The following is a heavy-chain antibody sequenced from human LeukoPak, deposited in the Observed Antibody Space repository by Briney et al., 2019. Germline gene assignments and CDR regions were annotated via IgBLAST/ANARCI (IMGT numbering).Heavy chain of an antibody. Sequence: GASVKVSFKASGYTFTSYDINWVRQATGQGLEWMGWMNPNSGNTGYAQKFQGRVTMTRNTSISTAYMELSSLRSEDTAVYYCARGDWVSLAAFDIWGQGTMVTVSS. J-gene: IGHJ3*02. D-gene: IGHD6-13*01. CDR2: MNPNSGNT. CDR3: ARGDWVSLAAFDI. V-gene: IGHV1-8*01. CDR1: GYTFTSYD.